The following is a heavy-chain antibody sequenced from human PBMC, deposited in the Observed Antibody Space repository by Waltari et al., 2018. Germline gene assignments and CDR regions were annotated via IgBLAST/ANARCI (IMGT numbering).Heavy chain of an antibody. CDR2: IKQDGSEK. CDR1: GFTFSTYW. V-gene: IGHV3-7*01. D-gene: IGHD6-19*01. CDR3: AKTDSSGWTGDY. J-gene: IGHJ4*02. Sequence: EVQVVESGGGLVQPGGSLRLSCAASGFTFSTYWMSWFRQAPGKGLEWVANIKQDGSEKYYVDSVKGRFTISRDNAKNSLYLQMNSLRAEDTAMYYCAKTDSSGWTGDYWGQGTLVTVSS.